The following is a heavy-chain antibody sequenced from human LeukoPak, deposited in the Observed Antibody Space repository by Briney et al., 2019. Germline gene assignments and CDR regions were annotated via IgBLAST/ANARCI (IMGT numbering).Heavy chain of an antibody. CDR1: GFTITAYA. Sequence: GGSLRLSCAASGFTITAYAVSWVRQSPGKGLEWVSGIGITSEYIHYAESVKGRFTISRDNSKNTVYLEMSSLRAEDAAVYSCAKDPNGDYVGAFDTWGQGTMVFVSS. D-gene: IGHD4-17*01. CDR2: IGITSEYI. V-gene: IGHV3-23*01. CDR3: AKDPNGDYVGAFDT. J-gene: IGHJ3*02.